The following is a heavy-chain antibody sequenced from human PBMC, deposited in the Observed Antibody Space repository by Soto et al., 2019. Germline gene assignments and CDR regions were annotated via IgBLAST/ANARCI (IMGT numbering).Heavy chain of an antibody. CDR1: GFTFSSYD. J-gene: IGHJ3*02. CDR2: IGTAGDT. D-gene: IGHD6-19*01. V-gene: IGHV3-13*01. Sequence: EVQLVESGGGLVQPGGSLRLSCAASGFTFSSYDMHWVRQATGKGLEWVSAIGTAGDTYYPGSVKGRFTISRENAKNSLYLQMNSLRAGDTAVYYWARAGGARSSGAFDIWGQGTMVTVSS. CDR3: ARAGGARSSGAFDI.